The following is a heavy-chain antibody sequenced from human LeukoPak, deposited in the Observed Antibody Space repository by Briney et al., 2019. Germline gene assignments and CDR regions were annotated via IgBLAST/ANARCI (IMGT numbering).Heavy chain of an antibody. V-gene: IGHV3-23*01. Sequence: PGGSLRLSCAASGFTFSSYAMSWVRQAPGKGLEWVSAISGSGGSTYYADSVKGRFTISRDSSKKTLYLQMNSLRAEDTAVYYCARGSPAYSRSPHYYFDYWGQGTLVTVSS. CDR3: ARGSPAYSRSPHYYFDY. CDR1: GFTFSSYA. J-gene: IGHJ4*02. CDR2: ISGSGGST. D-gene: IGHD6-6*01.